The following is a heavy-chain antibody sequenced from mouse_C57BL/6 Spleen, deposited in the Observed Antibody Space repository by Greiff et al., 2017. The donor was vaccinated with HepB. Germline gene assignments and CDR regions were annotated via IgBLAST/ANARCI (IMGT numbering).Heavy chain of an antibody. V-gene: IGHV1-72*01. CDR2: IDPNSGGT. J-gene: IGHJ2*01. CDR3: ARDFITTVGYFGY. CDR1: GYTLTSYW. D-gene: IGHD1-1*01. Sequence: VQLQQPGAELVKPGASVKLSCKASGYTLTSYWMHWVKQRPGRGLEWIGRIDPNSGGTKYNEKFKSKATLTVDKPSSTAYMQLSSLTSEDSAVYYCARDFITTVGYFGYWGQGTTLTVSS.